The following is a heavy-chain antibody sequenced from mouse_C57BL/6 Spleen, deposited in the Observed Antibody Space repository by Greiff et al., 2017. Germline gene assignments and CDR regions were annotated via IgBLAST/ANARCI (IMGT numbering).Heavy chain of an antibody. J-gene: IGHJ2*01. Sequence: VQLQQSGPELVKPGASVKISCKASGYTFTDYYMNWVKQSHGKSLEWIGDINPNNGGTSYNQKFKGKATLPVDKSSSTAYMELRSLTSEDSAVYYCARSGTWYFDDWGQGTTLTVSS. V-gene: IGHV1-26*01. CDR3: ARSGTWYFDD. CDR1: GYTFTDYY. CDR2: INPNNGGT. D-gene: IGHD4-1*01.